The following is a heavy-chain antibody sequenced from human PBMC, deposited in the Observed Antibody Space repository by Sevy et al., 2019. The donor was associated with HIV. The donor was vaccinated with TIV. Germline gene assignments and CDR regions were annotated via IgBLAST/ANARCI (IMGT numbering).Heavy chain of an antibody. CDR1: GFPFSSYA. J-gene: IGHJ3*02. V-gene: IGHV3-23*01. CDR3: AKDRAAMVGDAFDI. D-gene: IGHD5-18*01. CDR2: IGGSGVST. Sequence: GESLKISCAASGFPFSSYAMSWVRQAPGKGLEWVSAIGGSGVSTYYADSVKGRFTISRDNSKNTPYLQMNSLRAEDTAVYYCAKDRAAMVGDAFDIWGQGTMVTVSS.